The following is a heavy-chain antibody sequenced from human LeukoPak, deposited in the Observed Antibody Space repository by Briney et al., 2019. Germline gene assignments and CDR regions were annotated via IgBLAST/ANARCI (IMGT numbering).Heavy chain of an antibody. Sequence: ASVKVSCKASGGTFSSYAISWVRQAPGQGLEWMGWINPNSGDTKYAQKFQGRVTMTRDTSISTAYMELSRLRSDDTAVYYCARDLSRVVVVAATRDYYYMDVWGKGTTVTVSS. D-gene: IGHD2-15*01. CDR1: GGTFSSYA. J-gene: IGHJ6*03. CDR3: ARDLSRVVVVAATRDYYYMDV. CDR2: INPNSGDT. V-gene: IGHV1-2*02.